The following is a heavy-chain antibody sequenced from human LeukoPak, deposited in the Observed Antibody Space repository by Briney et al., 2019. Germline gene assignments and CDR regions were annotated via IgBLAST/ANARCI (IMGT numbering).Heavy chain of an antibody. J-gene: IGHJ3*02. V-gene: IGHV3-30*04. CDR2: ISYDGSNK. D-gene: IGHD1-26*01. Sequence: PGGSLRLSCAASGFTFSSYAMHWVRQAPGKGLEWVAVISYDGSNKYYADPVKGRFTISRDNSKNTLYLQMNSLRAEDTAVYYCARSGRGGAFDIWGHGTMVTVSS. CDR3: ARSGRGGAFDI. CDR1: GFTFSSYA.